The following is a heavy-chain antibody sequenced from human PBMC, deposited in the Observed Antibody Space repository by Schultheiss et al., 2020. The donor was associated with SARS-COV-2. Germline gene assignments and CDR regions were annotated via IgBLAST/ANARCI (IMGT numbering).Heavy chain of an antibody. CDR1: GGSISSYY. CDR3: ARSSCTSTNCYRQDV. Sequence: SETLSLTCTVSGGSISSYYWSWIRQPPGKGLEWIGRIYTSGTTSYNPSLKSRVTMSADTSKNQFSLKLRSVTAADTAVYYCARSSCTSTNCYRQDVWGRGTTVTVSS. D-gene: IGHD2-2*01. CDR2: IYTSGTT. J-gene: IGHJ6*02. V-gene: IGHV4-4*07.